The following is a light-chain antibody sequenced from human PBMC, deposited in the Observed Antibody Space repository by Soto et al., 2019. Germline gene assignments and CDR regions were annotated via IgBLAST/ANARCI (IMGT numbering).Light chain of an antibody. V-gene: IGKV3-11*01. CDR1: QSVSSY. Sequence: EIVLTQSPATLSLSPGERATLSCRASQSVSSYLAWYQQKPGQAPRLLIYDASNRATGIPARFSGSGSGTDFTVAISSLEPEDFAVYYCQHRSNWLFTVXTGTKADIK. J-gene: IGKJ3*01. CDR2: DAS. CDR3: QHRSNWLFT.